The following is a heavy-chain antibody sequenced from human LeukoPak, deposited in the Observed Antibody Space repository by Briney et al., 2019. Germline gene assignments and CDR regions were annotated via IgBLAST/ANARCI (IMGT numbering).Heavy chain of an antibody. Sequence: SQTLSLTCAISGDSVSSNSAAWDWIRQSPSRGLEWLGRTYYRSKWYNDYAVSVKSRITINPDTAKNQFSPQLNSVTPQDTAVYYCARSRVVVVPATILFFCDYWGQGTLVTVSS. CDR2: TYYRSKWYN. CDR3: ARSRVVVVPATILFFCDY. J-gene: IGHJ4*02. D-gene: IGHD2-15*01. V-gene: IGHV6-1*01. CDR1: GDSVSSNSAA.